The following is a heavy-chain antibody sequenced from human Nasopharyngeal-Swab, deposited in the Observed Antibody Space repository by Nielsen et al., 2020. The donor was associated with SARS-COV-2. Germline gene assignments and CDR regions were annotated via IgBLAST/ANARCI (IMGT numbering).Heavy chain of an antibody. V-gene: IGHV3-30*04. J-gene: IGHJ4*02. CDR1: GFTFSSYA. D-gene: IGHD2-8*01. CDR2: ISYDGSNK. CDR3: ARDEQLFYEWSYYFDY. Sequence: GKSLKISCAATGFTFSSYAMHWVRKAPGKGLEWVAVISYDGSNKYYADSVKGRFTISRDNSKNTLYLQMNSLRAEDTAVYYCARDEQLFYEWSYYFDYWGQGTLVTVSS.